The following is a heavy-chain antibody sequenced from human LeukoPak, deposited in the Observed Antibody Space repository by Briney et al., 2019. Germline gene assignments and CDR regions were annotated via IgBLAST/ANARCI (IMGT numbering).Heavy chain of an antibody. CDR2: IWFDGSKT. J-gene: IGHJ4*02. CDR1: GFSFSSYA. V-gene: IGHV3-33*02. D-gene: IGHD1-26*01. Sequence: PGGSLRLSCVASGFSFSSYAMHWVRQAPGKGLEWVAAIWFDGSKTYYEDSVKGRFTISRDTSANTLFLQMNSLAAEDTAVYYCAQGHSGSIWGQGTLVTVSS. CDR3: AQGHSGSI.